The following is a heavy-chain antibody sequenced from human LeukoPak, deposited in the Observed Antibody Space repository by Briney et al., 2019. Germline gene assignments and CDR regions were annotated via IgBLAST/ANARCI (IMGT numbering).Heavy chain of an antibody. CDR2: IYHSGST. CDR1: GGSISSGGYS. Sequence: SQTLSLTCAVSGGSISSGGYSWSWIRQPPGKGLEWIGYIYHSGSTYYNPSLKSRVTISVDRSKNQFSLKLSSVTAADTAVYYCAREVVVPAAMGYYYYGMDVWGQGTTVTVSS. V-gene: IGHV4-30-2*01. CDR3: AREVVVPAAMGYYYYGMDV. J-gene: IGHJ6*02. D-gene: IGHD2-2*01.